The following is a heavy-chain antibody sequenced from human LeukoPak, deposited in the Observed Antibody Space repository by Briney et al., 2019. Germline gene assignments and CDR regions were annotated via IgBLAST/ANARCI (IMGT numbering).Heavy chain of an antibody. CDR1: GFSFSSYS. V-gene: IGHV3-21*01. CDR3: ASWEGAGSADY. Sequence: GGSLGLSCAASGFSFSSYSMNWVRQAPGKGLEWVSFISSSSSYIYYADSVKGRFTISRDNAKNSLYLQMNSLRAEDTAVYYCASWEGAGSADYWGQGALVTVSS. CDR2: ISSSSSYI. D-gene: IGHD1-1*01. J-gene: IGHJ4*02.